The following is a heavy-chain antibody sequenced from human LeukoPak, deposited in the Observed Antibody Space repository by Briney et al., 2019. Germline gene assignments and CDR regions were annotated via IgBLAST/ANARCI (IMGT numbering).Heavy chain of an antibody. J-gene: IGHJ5*02. V-gene: IGHV1-69*04. CDR3: ARDRRFVDSPAFNWFDP. Sequence: SVHVSCKASGGTLSSYASSGVRQAPGQGRERMGRIIPIFGIANYAQKFQGRVTITADKSTSTAYMELSSLRSEDTAVYYCARDRRFVDSPAFNWFDPWGQGTLVTVSS. D-gene: IGHD3-10*01. CDR1: GGTLSSYA. CDR2: IIPIFGIA.